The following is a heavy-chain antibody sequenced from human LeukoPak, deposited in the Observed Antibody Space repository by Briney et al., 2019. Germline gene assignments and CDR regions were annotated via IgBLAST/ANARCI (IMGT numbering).Heavy chain of an antibody. CDR2: IKSKTDGGTT. CDR3: TTDPDYYGSGPTYYYYYMDV. D-gene: IGHD3-10*01. CDR1: GFTFSSYG. J-gene: IGHJ6*03. V-gene: IGHV3-15*01. Sequence: PGRSLRLSCAASGFTFSSYGMHWVRQAPGKGLEWVGRIKSKTDGGTTDYAAPVKGRFTISRDDSKNTLYLQMNSLKTEDTAVYYCTTDPDYYGSGPTYYYYYMDVWGKGTTVTISS.